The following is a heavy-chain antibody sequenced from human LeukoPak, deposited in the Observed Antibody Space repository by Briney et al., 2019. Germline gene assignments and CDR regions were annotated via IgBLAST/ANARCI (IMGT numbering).Heavy chain of an antibody. J-gene: IGHJ4*02. D-gene: IGHD5-24*01. CDR2: ISGSGGST. Sequence: GGSLRLSCVASGFSFSDYAMTWVRQAPGKGLEWASGISGSGGSTYYADSVRGRFTISRDNFKNTLDVQMSSLGVEDTAIYYCARTGVAGGYKFDSWGQGTLVTVSS. CDR3: ARTGVAGGYKFDS. CDR1: GFSFSDYA. V-gene: IGHV3-23*01.